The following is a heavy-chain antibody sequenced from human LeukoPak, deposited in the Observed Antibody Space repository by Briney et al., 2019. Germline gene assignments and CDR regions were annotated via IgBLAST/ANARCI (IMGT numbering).Heavy chain of an antibody. CDR2: ISYDGSYK. V-gene: IGHV3-30*18. CDR3: AKYSCSSNYYYGMDV. D-gene: IGHD6-13*01. Sequence: GGSLRLSCGAGCFSLHTYGIHWVRQAPGKGLEWVAVISYDGSYKQYADSVKGRFTISRDNSEKTLYLRMNSLRVEDTAVDHCAKYSCSSNYYYGMDVWGQGTTVTVSS. J-gene: IGHJ6*02. CDR1: CFSLHTYG.